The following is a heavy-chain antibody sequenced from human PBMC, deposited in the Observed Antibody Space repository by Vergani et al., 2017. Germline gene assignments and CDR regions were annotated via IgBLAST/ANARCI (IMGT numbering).Heavy chain of an antibody. CDR1: GGTFSSYA. CDR3: AKDMWDGIIGTTSRNDWFDP. V-gene: IGHV1-69*13. J-gene: IGHJ5*02. D-gene: IGHD1-7*01. Sequence: QVQLVQSGAEVKKPGSSVKVSCKASGGTFSSYAISWVRQAPGQGLEWMGRIIPIFGTANYAQKFQGRVTITADESTSTAYMELSSLRSEDTAVYFCAKDMWDGIIGTTSRNDWFDPWGQGTLVTVSS. CDR2: IIPIFGTA.